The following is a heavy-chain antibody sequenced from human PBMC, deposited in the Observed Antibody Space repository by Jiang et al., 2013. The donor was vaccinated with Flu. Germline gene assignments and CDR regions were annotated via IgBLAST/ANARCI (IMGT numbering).Heavy chain of an antibody. Sequence: GLVQPGGSLRLSCAASGFTFGSYAMNWVRQAPGKGLEWVSTITDSGGGTYYADSVKGRFTISRDNSKNTLSLEMNSLRAEDTALYYCAKDAAVTTRGSYSDYWGQGTLVTVSS. J-gene: IGHJ4*02. V-gene: IGHV3-23*01. CDR2: ITDSGGGT. CDR1: GFTFGSYA. CDR3: AKDAAVTTRGSYSDY. D-gene: IGHD4-17*01.